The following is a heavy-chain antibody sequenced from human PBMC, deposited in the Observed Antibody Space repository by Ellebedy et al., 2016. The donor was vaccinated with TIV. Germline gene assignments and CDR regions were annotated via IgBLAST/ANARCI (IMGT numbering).Heavy chain of an antibody. CDR3: ARKFFWWKHDY. J-gene: IGHJ4*02. V-gene: IGHV4-34*01. CDR2: INHSGST. D-gene: IGHD3-3*01. CDR1: GGSFSGYY. Sequence: SETLSLTCAVYGGSFSGYYWSWIRQPPGKGLEWIGEINHSGSTNYNPSLKSRVTISVDTSKNQFSLKLSSVTAADTAVYYCARKFFWWKHDYWGQGTLVTVSS.